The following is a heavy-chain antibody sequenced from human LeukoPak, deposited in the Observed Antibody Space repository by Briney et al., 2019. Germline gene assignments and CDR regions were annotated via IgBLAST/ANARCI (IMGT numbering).Heavy chain of an antibody. V-gene: IGHV4-34*01. CDR3: ARATSYCSGGSCSTELDYYYYGMDV. D-gene: IGHD2-15*01. Sequence: SETLSLTCAVYGGSFSGYYWSWIRQPPGEGLEWIGEINHSGSTNYNPSLKSRVTISVDTSKNQFSLKLSSVTAADTAVYYCARATSYCSGGSCSTELDYYYYGMDVWGQGTTVTVSS. J-gene: IGHJ6*02. CDR1: GGSFSGYY. CDR2: INHSGST.